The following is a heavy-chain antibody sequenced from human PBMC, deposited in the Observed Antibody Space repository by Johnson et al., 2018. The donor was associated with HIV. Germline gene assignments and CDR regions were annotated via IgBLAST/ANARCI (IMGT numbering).Heavy chain of an antibody. CDR1: GITFSTYA. Sequence: VQLVESGGGLVPPGGSLRLSCAASGITFSTYAMSWVRQAPGKGLEWVSTIPAGGRNLYYGTSVKGRFTISRDTSKNTLYLQMNSLRAEDTAVYYCAKDLASYSSFWPPAFDVWGQGTMVTVSS. J-gene: IGHJ3*01. D-gene: IGHD6-6*01. CDR3: AKDLASYSSFWPPAFDV. CDR2: IPAGGRNL. V-gene: IGHV3-23*04.